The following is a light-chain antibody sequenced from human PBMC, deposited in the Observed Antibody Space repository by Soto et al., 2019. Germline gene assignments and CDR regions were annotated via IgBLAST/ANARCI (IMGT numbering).Light chain of an antibody. CDR2: GAF. CDR1: QSVVTRW. V-gene: IGKV3-20*01. CDR3: LQYDDSSWT. Sequence: VLTQSPGTLSLFPGEGASLSCRASQSVVTRWLAWYQQRPNQPPRLLIYGAFYRATGIPDRFSGSGSGTDFTLSISRLAPEDFAVYYCLQYDDSSWTFGQGTRVEVK. J-gene: IGKJ1*01.